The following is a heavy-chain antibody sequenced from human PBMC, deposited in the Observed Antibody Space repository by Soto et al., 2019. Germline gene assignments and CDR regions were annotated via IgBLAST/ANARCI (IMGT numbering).Heavy chain of an antibody. CDR1: GFTFSSYA. J-gene: IGHJ6*03. CDR3: AKGGFHYDFWSGYYYYMDV. D-gene: IGHD3-3*01. CDR2: ISGSGGST. Sequence: GGSLRLSCAASGFTFSSYAMSWVRQAPGKGLEWVSAISGSGGSTYYADSVKGRFTISRDNSKNTLYLQMNSLRAEDTAVYYCAKGGFHYDFWSGYYYYMDVWGKGTTVTVSS. V-gene: IGHV3-23*01.